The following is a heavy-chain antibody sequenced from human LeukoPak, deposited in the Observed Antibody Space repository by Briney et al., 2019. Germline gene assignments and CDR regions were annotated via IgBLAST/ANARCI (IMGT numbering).Heavy chain of an antibody. CDR2: IYYSGNT. V-gene: IGHV4-39*01. CDR1: GVSISSSNSY. CDR3: ARGAGWAVTIYYYYMDV. J-gene: IGHJ6*03. D-gene: IGHD4-17*01. Sequence: SETLSLTCTVSGVSISSSNSYWGWIRQPPGKGLEWIGSIYYSGNTYYNASLKSQVSISIDTSKNQFSLRLTSVTAADTAVYYCARGAGWAVTIYYYYMDVWGKGTTVTVSS.